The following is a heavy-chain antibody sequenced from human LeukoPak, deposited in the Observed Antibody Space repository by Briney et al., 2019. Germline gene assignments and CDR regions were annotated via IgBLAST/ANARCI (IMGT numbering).Heavy chain of an antibody. CDR3: ARTRKKGYSGSFFDY. CDR2: IKQDGSEK. V-gene: IGHV3-7*01. J-gene: IGHJ4*02. D-gene: IGHD1-26*01. CDR1: GFTFSNAW. Sequence: GGSLRLSCAASGFTFSNAWMSWVRQAPGKGLEWVANIKQDGSEKYYVDSVKGRFTISRDNAKNSLYLQMNSLRAEDTAVYYCARTRKKGYSGSFFDYWGQGTLVTVSS.